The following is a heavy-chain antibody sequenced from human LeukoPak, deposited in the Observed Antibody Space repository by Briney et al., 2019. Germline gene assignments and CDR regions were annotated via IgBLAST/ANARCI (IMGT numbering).Heavy chain of an antibody. Sequence: KASETLSLTCTVSGGSISSSSYYWGWIRQPPGKGLEWTGSIYYSGSTYYNPSLKSRVTISVDTSKNQFSLKLSSVTAADTAVYYCARHRSRYCSSTSCYADYSVDYWGQGTLVTVSS. D-gene: IGHD2-2*01. CDR2: IYYSGST. J-gene: IGHJ4*02. V-gene: IGHV4-39*01. CDR3: ARHRSRYCSSTSCYADYSVDY. CDR1: GGSISSSSYY.